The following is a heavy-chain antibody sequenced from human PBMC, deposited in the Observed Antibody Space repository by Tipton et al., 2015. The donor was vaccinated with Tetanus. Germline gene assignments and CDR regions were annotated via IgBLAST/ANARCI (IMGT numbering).Heavy chain of an antibody. D-gene: IGHD3-9*01. CDR2: ISGYNGNT. Sequence: QLVQSGAEVKKPGASVKVSCKASGYVFTAYGISWARQAPGQGLEWMGWISGYNGNTKYAENFQGRLTMTTDTSTSTAYMELRSLRSDDTAVYYCAKDRGILRYFDTFDYWGQGTRVTVSA. CDR3: AKDRGILRYFDTFDY. V-gene: IGHV1-18*01. CDR1: GYVFTAYG. J-gene: IGHJ4*02.